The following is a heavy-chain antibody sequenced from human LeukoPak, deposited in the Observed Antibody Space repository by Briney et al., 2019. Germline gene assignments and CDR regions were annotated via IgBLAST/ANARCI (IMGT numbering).Heavy chain of an antibody. Sequence: PSETLSLTCAVYGGSFSGYYWSWIRQPPGKGLEWIGEINHSGSTNYNPSLKSRVTISVDTSKNQFSLKLSSVTAADTAVYYCARVLPTYYYDSSGYSDLNYFDYWGQGTLVTVSS. D-gene: IGHD3-22*01. CDR2: INHSGST. CDR3: ARVLPTYYYDSSGYSDLNYFDY. CDR1: GGSFSGYY. V-gene: IGHV4-34*01. J-gene: IGHJ4*02.